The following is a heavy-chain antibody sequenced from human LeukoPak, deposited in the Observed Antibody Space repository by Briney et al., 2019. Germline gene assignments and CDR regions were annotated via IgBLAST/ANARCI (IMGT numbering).Heavy chain of an antibody. Sequence: PSETLSLTCTVSGGSISSSSYYWGWIRQPPGKGLEWIGSIYYSGSTYYNPSLKSRVTISVDTSKNQFSLKLSSVTAADTAVYYCARHSRSGIAVAGIFDYWGQGTLVTVSS. CDR2: IYYSGST. CDR1: GGSISSSSYY. J-gene: IGHJ4*02. CDR3: ARHSRSGIAVAGIFDY. D-gene: IGHD6-19*01. V-gene: IGHV4-39*01.